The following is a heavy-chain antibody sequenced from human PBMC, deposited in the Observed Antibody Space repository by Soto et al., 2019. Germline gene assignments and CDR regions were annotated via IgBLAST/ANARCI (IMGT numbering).Heavy chain of an antibody. CDR2: IYYSGST. V-gene: IGHV4-59*01. Sequence: SETLSLTCTVSGGSISSYYWSWIRQPPGKGLEWIGYIYYSGSTNYNPSLKSRVTISVDTSKNQFSLKLSSVTAADTAVYYCARARRYYDFWSGYYLDYWGKGTLVTVSS. CDR3: ARARRYYDFWSGYYLDY. CDR1: GGSISSYY. D-gene: IGHD3-3*01. J-gene: IGHJ4*02.